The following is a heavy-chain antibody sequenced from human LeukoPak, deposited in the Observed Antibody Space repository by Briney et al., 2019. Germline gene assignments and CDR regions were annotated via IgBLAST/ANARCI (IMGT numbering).Heavy chain of an antibody. CDR3: ARGWSVVVVAATPGFDY. Sequence: GGSLRLSCAASGFTFSSYSMNWVRQAPGKGLEWVSSISSSSSYIYYADSVKGRFTISRDNAKNSLYLQMNSLRAEDTAVYYCARGWSVVVVAATPGFDYWGQGTLVTVSS. CDR1: GFTFSSYS. V-gene: IGHV3-21*01. CDR2: ISSSSSYI. D-gene: IGHD2-15*01. J-gene: IGHJ4*02.